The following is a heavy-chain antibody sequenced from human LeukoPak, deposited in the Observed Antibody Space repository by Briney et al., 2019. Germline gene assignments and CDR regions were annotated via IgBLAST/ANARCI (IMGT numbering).Heavy chain of an antibody. V-gene: IGHV4-61*09. J-gene: IGHJ4*02. CDR1: GGSISSGSYY. D-gene: IGHD3-22*01. Sequence: PSQTLSLTCTVSGGSISSGSYYWSWIRQPAGKGLEWIGHIYTSGSTNYNPSLKSRVTISVDTSKNQFSLKLSSVTAADTAVYYCAKESPIAHMIEVVILDYWGQGTLVTASS. CDR3: AKESPIAHMIEVVILDY. CDR2: IYTSGST.